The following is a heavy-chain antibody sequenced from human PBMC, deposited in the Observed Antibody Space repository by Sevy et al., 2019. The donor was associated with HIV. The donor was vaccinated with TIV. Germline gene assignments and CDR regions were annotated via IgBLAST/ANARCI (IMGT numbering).Heavy chain of an antibody. D-gene: IGHD6-6*01. CDR1: GFTFSSYA. V-gene: IGHV3-30-3*01. CDR3: ARDLAVYCSSSRVYGMDV. CDR2: ISYDGSNK. Sequence: GGSLRLSCAASGFTFSSYAMHWVRQAPGKGLEWVAVISYDGSNKYYADSVKGRFTISRDNSKNTLFLQMNSLRAEDTAVYYCARDLAVYCSSSRVYGMDVWGQGTTVTVSS. J-gene: IGHJ6*02.